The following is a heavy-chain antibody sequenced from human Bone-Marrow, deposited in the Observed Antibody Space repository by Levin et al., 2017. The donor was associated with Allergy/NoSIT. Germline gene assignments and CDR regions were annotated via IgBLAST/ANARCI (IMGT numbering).Heavy chain of an antibody. CDR2: INHSGST. CDR1: GGSFSGYY. D-gene: IGHD3-10*01. Sequence: PSETLSLTCAVYGGSFSGYYWSWIRQPPGKGLEWIGEINHSGSTNYNPSLKSRVTISVDTSKNQFSLKLSSVTAADTAVYYCARGGENYYGSGSYYKYYYYYYMDVWGKGTTVTVSS. CDR3: ARGGENYYGSGSYYKYYYYYYMDV. V-gene: IGHV4-34*01. J-gene: IGHJ6*03.